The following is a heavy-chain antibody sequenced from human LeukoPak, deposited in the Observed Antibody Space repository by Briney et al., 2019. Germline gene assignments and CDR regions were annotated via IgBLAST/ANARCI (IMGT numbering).Heavy chain of an antibody. J-gene: IGHJ4*02. CDR1: GFTFDDYA. D-gene: IGHD5-18*01. CDR2: ISWNSGSI. CDR3: ARGDRFRYSYADY. V-gene: IGHV3-9*03. Sequence: GGSLRLSCAASGFTFDDYAMHWVRRAPGKGLEWVSGISWNSGSIGYADSVKGRFTISRDNAKNSLYLQMNSLRAEDMALYYCARGDRFRYSYADYWGQGTLVTVSS.